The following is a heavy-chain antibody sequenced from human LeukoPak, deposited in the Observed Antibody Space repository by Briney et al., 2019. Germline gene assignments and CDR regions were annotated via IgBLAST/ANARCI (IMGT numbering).Heavy chain of an antibody. CDR2: IYYSGST. J-gene: IGHJ3*02. V-gene: IGHV4-39*07. CDR1: GGSISSSSYY. D-gene: IGHD6-13*01. CDR3: ARDSGSSWYRDAFDI. Sequence: PSETLSLTCTVSGGSISSSSYYWGWIRQPPGKGLEWIGSIYYSGSTYYNPSLKSRVTISVDTSKNQFSLKLSSVTAADTAVYYCARDSGSSWYRDAFDIWGQGTMVTVSS.